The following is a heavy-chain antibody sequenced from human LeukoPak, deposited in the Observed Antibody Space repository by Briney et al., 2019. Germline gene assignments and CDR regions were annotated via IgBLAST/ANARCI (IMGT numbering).Heavy chain of an antibody. J-gene: IGHJ4*02. Sequence: GGSLRLSCAASGFTFSSYAMSWVRQAPGKGLEWVSVISGSGGSTYYADSVKGRFTISRDNSKNTLYLQVSSLRAEDTAVYYCAEDRDTEQPLLLSYFDYWGQGTLVTVSS. CDR2: ISGSGGST. D-gene: IGHD2/OR15-2a*01. V-gene: IGHV3-23*01. CDR3: AEDRDTEQPLLLSYFDY. CDR1: GFTFSSYA.